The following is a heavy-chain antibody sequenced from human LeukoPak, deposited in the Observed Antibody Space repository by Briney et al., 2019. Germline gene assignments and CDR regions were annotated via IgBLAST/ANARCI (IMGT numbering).Heavy chain of an antibody. CDR2: INPNSGGT. D-gene: IGHD3-9*01. CDR1: GYTFTGYY. CDR3: ARGSDYDILTGLFDY. J-gene: IGHJ4*02. V-gene: IGHV1-2*02. Sequence: GASVKVSCKASGYTFTGYYMHWVRQAPGQGLEWMGWINPNSGGTNYAQKFQGRVTMTRDTSISTAYMELSRLRSDDTAVYYCARGSDYDILTGLFDYWGQGTLVTVSS.